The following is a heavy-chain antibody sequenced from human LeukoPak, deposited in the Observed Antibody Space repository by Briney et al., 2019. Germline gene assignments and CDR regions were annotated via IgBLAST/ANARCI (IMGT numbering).Heavy chain of an antibody. V-gene: IGHV1-8*01. D-gene: IGHD1-14*01. Sequence: SVKVSCKASGYTFTSYDINWVRQATGQGLEWMGWMNPNSGNTGYAQKFQGRVTMTRNTSISTAYMELSSLRSEDTAVYYCARKGLLSRNYYYYMDVWGKGTTVTVSS. CDR3: ARKGLLSRNYYYYMDV. J-gene: IGHJ6*03. CDR1: GYTFTSYD. CDR2: MNPNSGNT.